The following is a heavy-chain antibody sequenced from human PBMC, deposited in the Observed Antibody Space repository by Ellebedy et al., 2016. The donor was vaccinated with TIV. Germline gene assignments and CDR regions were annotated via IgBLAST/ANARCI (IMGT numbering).Heavy chain of an antibody. CDR2: IKQDASDQ. Sequence: GESLKISCKVSGLAFGQFWMSWVRQAPGGRLEWVANIKQDASDQYYLDSVKGRFVVSRDNTKNSLYLQMNSLKASDTAIYYCARVTRLYGSFDLWGRGTLVTVSS. D-gene: IGHD2-8*01. CDR1: GLAFGQFW. V-gene: IGHV3-7*03. CDR3: ARVTRLYGSFDL. J-gene: IGHJ2*01.